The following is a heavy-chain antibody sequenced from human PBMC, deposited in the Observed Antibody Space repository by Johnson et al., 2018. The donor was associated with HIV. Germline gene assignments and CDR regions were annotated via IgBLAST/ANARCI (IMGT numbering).Heavy chain of an antibody. D-gene: IGHD3-10*01. Sequence: QVQLVESGGGLVKPGRSLRLSCAASGFTFSDYYMSWVRQAPGKGLEWVSGINWNGGSTGYADSVKGRFTISKDNSRNTLFLHMNSLRADDTAVYYCAIGRGEFPRHAFDIWGQGTMVTVSS. CDR3: AIGRGEFPRHAFDI. J-gene: IGHJ3*02. CDR1: GFTFSDYY. V-gene: IGHV3-11*04. CDR2: NWNGGST.